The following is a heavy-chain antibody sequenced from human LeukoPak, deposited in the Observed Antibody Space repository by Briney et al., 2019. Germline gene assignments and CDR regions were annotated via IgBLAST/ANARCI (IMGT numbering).Heavy chain of an antibody. CDR1: GGSISSYY. D-gene: IGHD4-11*01. Sequence: SETLSLTCTVSGGSISSYYWGWIRQPPGKGLEWIGSIYYSGSTYYNPSLKSRVTISVDTSKNQFSLKLSSVTAADTAVYYCARRDDYIHDAFDIWGQGTMVTVSS. CDR3: ARRDDYIHDAFDI. V-gene: IGHV4-39*01. J-gene: IGHJ3*02. CDR2: IYYSGST.